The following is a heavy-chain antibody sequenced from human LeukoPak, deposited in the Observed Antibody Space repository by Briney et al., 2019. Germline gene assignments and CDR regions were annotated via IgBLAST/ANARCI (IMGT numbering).Heavy chain of an antibody. CDR1: GYSFTSYW. Sequence: GESLKISCKASGYSFTSYWTGWVRQMPGKGLEWVGNIYPDDSDTRYSPSFQGQVTISADKSINTAYLQWSSLKASDTAVYYCARAGGGDPARWQFDFRGQGTLVIVSS. J-gene: IGHJ4*02. CDR2: IYPDDSDT. V-gene: IGHV5-51*01. CDR3: ARAGGGDPARWQFDF. D-gene: IGHD3-16*01.